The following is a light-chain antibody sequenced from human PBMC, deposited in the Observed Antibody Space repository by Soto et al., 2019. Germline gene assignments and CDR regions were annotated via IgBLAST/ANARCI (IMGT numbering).Light chain of an antibody. CDR3: QAWDSRTVV. CDR2: QDR. J-gene: IGLJ2*01. Sequence: SYELTQPPSVSVSPGQTASITCSGDKLGDKYASWYQQKAGQSPVVVIYQDRKRPSGIPERISGSNSGITATLTISGTQAMDEADYYCQAWDSRTVVFGGGTKLTV. CDR1: KLGDKY. V-gene: IGLV3-1*01.